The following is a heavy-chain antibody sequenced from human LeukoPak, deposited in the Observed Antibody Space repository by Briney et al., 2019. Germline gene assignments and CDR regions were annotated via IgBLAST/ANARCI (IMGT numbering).Heavy chain of an antibody. J-gene: IGHJ4*02. Sequence: ASVKVSCKASGGTFSSYAISWVRQAPGQGLEWMGGIIPIFGTANYAQKLQGRVTMTTDTSTSTAYMELRSLRSDGTAVYYCARDGGYRDDYWGQGTLVTVSS. D-gene: IGHD5-12*01. CDR1: GGTFSSYA. CDR3: ARDGGYRDDY. V-gene: IGHV1-69*05. CDR2: IIPIFGTA.